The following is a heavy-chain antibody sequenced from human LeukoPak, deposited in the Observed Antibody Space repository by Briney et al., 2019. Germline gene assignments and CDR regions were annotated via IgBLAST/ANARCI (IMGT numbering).Heavy chain of an antibody. Sequence: ASVKVSCKASGGTFSSYGISWVRQAPGQGLEWMGWISAYNGNTNYAQKLQGRVTMTTDTSTSTAYMELRSLRSDDTAVYYCARRTISLKDAFDIWGQGTMVTVSS. CDR2: ISAYNGNT. CDR3: ARRTISLKDAFDI. D-gene: IGHD5-24*01. V-gene: IGHV1-18*01. J-gene: IGHJ3*02. CDR1: GGTFSSYG.